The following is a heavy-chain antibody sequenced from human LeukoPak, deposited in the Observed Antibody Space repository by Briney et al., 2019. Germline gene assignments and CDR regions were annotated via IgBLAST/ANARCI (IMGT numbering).Heavy chain of an antibody. CDR1: GYSFASYW. CDR2: IYPGDFDT. J-gene: IGHJ4*02. Sequence: GESLKISCKGSGYSFASYWIAWVRQMPGQGLGWMGIIYPGDFDTRYSPSFQGQVTISADKSINTAYLQWSSLKTSDTAMYYCARHLVRGYSYGSDYWGQGTLVTVSS. D-gene: IGHD5-18*01. V-gene: IGHV5-51*01. CDR3: ARHLVRGYSYGSDY.